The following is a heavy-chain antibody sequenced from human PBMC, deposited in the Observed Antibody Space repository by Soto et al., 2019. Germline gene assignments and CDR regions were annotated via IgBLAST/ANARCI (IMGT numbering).Heavy chain of an antibody. CDR1: ARCLSGHY. CDR2: ICHCVGT. V-gene: IGHV4-34*01. D-gene: IGHD3-3*01. Sequence: ARCLSGHYRSWMRQPPGKGLEWIGAICHCVGTNYNPSLKSRVTISLATSKNQFSLKLSSVTAADTAVYYCARARGGSGYYYYGMDVWGQGNTVT. CDR3: ARARGGSGYYYYGMDV. J-gene: IGHJ6*02.